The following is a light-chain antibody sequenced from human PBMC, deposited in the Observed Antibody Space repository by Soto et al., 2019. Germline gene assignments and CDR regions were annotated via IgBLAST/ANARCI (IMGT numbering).Light chain of an antibody. J-gene: IGKJ5*01. CDR1: QSVSSN. V-gene: IGKV3-15*01. Sequence: EIVLTQSPGTLSLSPGERATLSCMASQSVSSNLAWYQQKPGQTPRLLIYGASTRATGIPARFSGSGSGTDFILTISSLQPEDFATYYCQQSYSTPITFGQGTRLEIK. CDR2: GAS. CDR3: QQSYSTPIT.